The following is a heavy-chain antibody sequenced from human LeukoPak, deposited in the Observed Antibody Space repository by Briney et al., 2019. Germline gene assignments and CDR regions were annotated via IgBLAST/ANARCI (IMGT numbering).Heavy chain of an antibody. CDR2: IYYSGST. J-gene: IGHJ5*01. D-gene: IGHD2-15*01. CDR3: AGYCSRGSCPDS. V-gene: IGHV4-59*01. Sequence: SETLSLTCTVSGASIISYFWTWIRQPPGKGLEWIGYIYYSGSTKYNPSLKSRVTTSIDTSKNQLSLKLSSVTAADTAVYFCAGYCSRGSCPDSWGQGTLVTVSS. CDR1: GASIISYF.